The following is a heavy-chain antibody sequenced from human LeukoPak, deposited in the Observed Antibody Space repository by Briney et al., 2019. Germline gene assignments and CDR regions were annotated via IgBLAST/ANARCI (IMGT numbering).Heavy chain of an antibody. CDR1: GITLSNYG. Sequence: PGGSLRLSCAVSGITLSNYGMSWFRQAPGKGLEWVAGISGGGGGTNYADSVKGRFTVSRDNPKNTLYLQMHSLRAEDTAVYFCAKRGVVVRVILVGFHKEANYFDSWGQGALVTVSS. D-gene: IGHD3-10*01. CDR3: AKRGVVVRVILVGFHKEANYFDS. CDR2: ISGGGGGT. J-gene: IGHJ4*02. V-gene: IGHV3-23*01.